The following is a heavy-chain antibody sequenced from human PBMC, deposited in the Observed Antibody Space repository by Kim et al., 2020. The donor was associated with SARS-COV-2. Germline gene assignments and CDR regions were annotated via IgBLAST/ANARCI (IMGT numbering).Heavy chain of an antibody. D-gene: IGHD3-16*01. CDR3: ARLGLEPNIFDV. Sequence: GESLKISCKGSGYNFTTHWIGWVRQMLGQGLDWMGIINPADSNSRYSPSFQGQVTISADTAIGTAYLQWISLKASDTAIYYCARLGLEPNIFDVWGRGTMVIVSS. J-gene: IGHJ3*01. CDR2: INPADSNS. CDR1: GYNFTTHW. V-gene: IGHV5-51*01.